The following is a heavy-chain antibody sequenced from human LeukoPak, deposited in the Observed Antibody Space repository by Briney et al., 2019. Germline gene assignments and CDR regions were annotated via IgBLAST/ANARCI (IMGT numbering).Heavy chain of an antibody. Sequence: KPSETLSLTCTVSGGSLSSYYWTWIRQPPGKGLEWIGCIYYTGSTSYNPSLKSRVTISVQTSKNQFSLKLSSVTAADTAVYYCARGLNRNDYGDYGYWGQGTLVTVSS. D-gene: IGHD4-17*01. CDR3: ARGLNRNDYGDYGY. CDR1: GGSLSSYY. CDR2: IYYTGST. J-gene: IGHJ4*02. V-gene: IGHV4-59*01.